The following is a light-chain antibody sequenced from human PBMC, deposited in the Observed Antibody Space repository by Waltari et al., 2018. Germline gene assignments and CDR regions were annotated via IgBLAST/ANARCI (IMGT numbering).Light chain of an antibody. CDR2: GAS. J-gene: IGKJ2*01. V-gene: IGKV3-20*01. CDR3: QQYENSRYT. CDR1: QTVTSSF. Sequence: EIVLTQSPGTLSLSPGESATLSCRASQTVTSSFLAWYQQRPRHPPRLLIYGASDRATGIPDRFSGSGSGTDFTLTISRLEPEDFAVYYCQQYENSRYTFGQGTKLEIK.